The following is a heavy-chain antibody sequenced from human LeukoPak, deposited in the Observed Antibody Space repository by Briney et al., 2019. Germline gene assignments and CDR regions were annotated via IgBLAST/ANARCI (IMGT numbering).Heavy chain of an antibody. J-gene: IGHJ4*02. CDR1: GFTFSTYT. Sequence: PGGSLRLSCVASGFTFSTYTMNWVRQAPGKGLEWVGRIKSKTDGGTTDYAAPVKGRFTISRDDSKNTLYLQMNSLKTEDTAVYYCTTTSDYGDHKRWGQGTLVTVSS. V-gene: IGHV3-15*01. CDR3: TTTSDYGDHKR. D-gene: IGHD4-17*01. CDR2: IKSKTDGGTT.